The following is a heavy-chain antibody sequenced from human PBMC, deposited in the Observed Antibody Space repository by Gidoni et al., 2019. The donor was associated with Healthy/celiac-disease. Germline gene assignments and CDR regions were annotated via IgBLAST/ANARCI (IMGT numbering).Heavy chain of an antibody. CDR1: GCTFTSYG. V-gene: IGHV1-18*04. CDR2: MSPYNGNT. D-gene: IGHD4-17*01. Sequence: QVQLMQSGAEVKKPGASVKVSCQHSGCTFTSYGYSWVRQGPGQGLEWMGWMSPYNGNTTYAQKLQGRVAMTTDTSTSTAYMELRSLRSDDTAVYYCARGRWDYGDYGGYWGQGTLVTVSS. CDR3: ARGRWDYGDYGGY. J-gene: IGHJ4*02.